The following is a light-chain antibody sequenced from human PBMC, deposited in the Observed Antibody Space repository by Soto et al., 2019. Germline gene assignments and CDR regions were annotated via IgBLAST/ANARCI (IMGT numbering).Light chain of an antibody. J-gene: IGKJ3*01. CDR2: GAS. V-gene: IGKV3-15*01. CDR1: QSVSSN. Sequence: EIVMTQSPATLSVSPGERATLSCRASQSVSSNLAWYQQKPGQAPRLLIYGASTRATGIPARFSGSGSGTEFTLTISSLQSEDFAVYYCQQYNNWPPRVTFGPGTKVAIK. CDR3: QQYNNWPPRVT.